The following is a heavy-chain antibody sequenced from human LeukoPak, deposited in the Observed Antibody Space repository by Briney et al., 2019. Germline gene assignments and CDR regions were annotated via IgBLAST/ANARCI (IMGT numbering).Heavy chain of an antibody. CDR3: ARGLESSGYSTKQWYAFDI. V-gene: IGHV4-59*01. D-gene: IGHD3-22*01. CDR2: IYSSGST. J-gene: IGHJ3*02. Sequence: SETLSLTCNVSGGSIRGYYWSWIRQPPGKGLEWIGYIYSSGSTNYNPSLKSRVTMSVDTSKNQFSLKLSSVTAADTAVYYCARGLESSGYSTKQWYAFDIWGQGTMVTVSS. CDR1: GGSIRGYY.